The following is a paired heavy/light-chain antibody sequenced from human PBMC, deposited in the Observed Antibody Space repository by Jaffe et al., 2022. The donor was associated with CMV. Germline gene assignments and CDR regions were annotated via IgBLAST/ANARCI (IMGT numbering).Heavy chain of an antibody. CDR1: GDSFSHSY. CDR3: ARGLRGYSYGPWDD. J-gene: IGHJ4*02. D-gene: IGHD5-18*01. CDR2: MYYDGNT. Sequence: QVQMQESGPGVVKPSETLSLTCTVSGDSFSHSYWSWIRQPPGKGLEWIGYMYYDGNTNYNPSLKSRVTISVDTSKNQFSLKLASVTAADTALYYCARGLRGYSYGPWDDWGQGTLVTVSS. V-gene: IGHV4-59*01.
Light chain of an antibody. CDR2: DAS. CDR1: QSVSSY. CDR3: QQRSNWPPT. V-gene: IGKV3-11*01. Sequence: EIVLTQSPATLSLSPGARATLSCRASQSVSSYLAWYQQKPGQAPRLLIYDASNRATGIPARFSGSGSGTDFTLTISSLEPEDFAVYYCQQRSNWPPTFGGGTKVEIK. J-gene: IGKJ4*01.